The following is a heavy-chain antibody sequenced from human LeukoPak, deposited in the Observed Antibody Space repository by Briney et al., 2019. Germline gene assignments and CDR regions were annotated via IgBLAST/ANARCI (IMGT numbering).Heavy chain of an antibody. CDR1: GFTFSSYG. CDR3: TKCSSSWYNYYYYMDV. D-gene: IGHD6-13*01. V-gene: IGHV3-30*18. Sequence: GGSLRLSCAASGFTFSSYGMHWVRQAPGKGLEWVAVISYDGSNKYYADSVKGRFTISRDNSKNTLYLQMNSLRAEDTAVYYCTKCSSSWYNYYYYMDVWGKGTTVTVSS. J-gene: IGHJ6*03. CDR2: ISYDGSNK.